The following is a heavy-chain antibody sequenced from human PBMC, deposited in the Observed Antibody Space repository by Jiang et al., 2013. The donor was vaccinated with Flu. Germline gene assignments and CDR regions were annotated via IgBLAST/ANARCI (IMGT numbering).Heavy chain of an antibody. V-gene: IGHV3-23*01. Sequence: GDSAYFADSEMGRFTISRDNSKNTLYLQMNSLRDDDTAIYFCAKGGSYWGFHFDYWGQGALVTVSS. CDR3: AKGGSYWGFHFDY. J-gene: IGHJ4*02. D-gene: IGHD1-26*01. CDR2: GDSA.